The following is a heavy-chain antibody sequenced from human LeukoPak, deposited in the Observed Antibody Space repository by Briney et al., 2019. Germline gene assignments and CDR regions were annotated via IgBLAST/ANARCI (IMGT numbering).Heavy chain of an antibody. D-gene: IGHD3-10*02. CDR1: GFTFSTYS. V-gene: IGHV3-48*04. CDR3: AELGITMIGGV. CDR2: ISSSGSTI. Sequence: GGSLRLSCAASGFTFSTYSMNWVRQAPGKGLEWVSYISSSGSTIYYADSVKGRFTISRDNAKNSLYLQMNSLRAEDTAVYYCAELGITMIGGVWGKGTTVTISS. J-gene: IGHJ6*04.